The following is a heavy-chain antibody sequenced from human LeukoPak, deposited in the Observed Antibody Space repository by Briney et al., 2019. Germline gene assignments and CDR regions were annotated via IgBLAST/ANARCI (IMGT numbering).Heavy chain of an antibody. V-gene: IGHV1-3*01. CDR3: GLIAAAGIDY. CDR1: GYTFTSYA. CDR2: INAGNGNT. J-gene: IGHJ4*02. Sequence: ASVKVSCKASGYTFTSYAMHWVRQGPGQRLEWMGWINAGNGNTKYSQKFQGRVTITRDTSASTAYMELSSLRSEDRAVYYGGLIAAAGIDYWGQGTLITVSS. D-gene: IGHD6-13*01.